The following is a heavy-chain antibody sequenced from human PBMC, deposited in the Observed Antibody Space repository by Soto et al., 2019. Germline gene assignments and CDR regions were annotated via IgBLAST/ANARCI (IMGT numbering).Heavy chain of an antibody. J-gene: IGHJ6*02. V-gene: IGHV4-34*01. CDR3: ARGKRGSSWYRGEEKYYYDGMDV. Sequence: SETLSLTCTAYGESFNGYYWSWIRQPPGKGLEWIGEIHHSGSTNYNPSLKSRVTFSIDTSKRQFSLKVRSVTAADTAVYYCARGKRGSSWYRGEEKYYYDGMDVWCQGTPVT. D-gene: IGHD6-13*01. CDR1: GESFNGYY. CDR2: IHHSGST.